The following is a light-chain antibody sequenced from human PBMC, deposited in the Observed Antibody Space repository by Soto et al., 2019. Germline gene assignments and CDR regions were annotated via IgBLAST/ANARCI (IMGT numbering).Light chain of an antibody. CDR1: QDISNY. V-gene: IGKV1-33*01. CDR2: DAS. Sequence: DIQMTQSPSSLSASVGDRVTITCQASQDISNYLNWYQQKPGKAPKLLIYDASNLETGVPSRFSGSGSGTEFTFTITSMQPADIATYYCQQYKQLITLGQGTRLEIK. CDR3: QQYKQLIT. J-gene: IGKJ5*01.